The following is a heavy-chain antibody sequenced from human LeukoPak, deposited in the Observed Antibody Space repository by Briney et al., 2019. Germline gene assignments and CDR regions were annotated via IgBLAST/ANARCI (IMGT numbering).Heavy chain of an antibody. D-gene: IGHD4-23*01. CDR3: ASESAFGGFRDAFDI. J-gene: IGHJ3*02. CDR1: GGTFSSYA. V-gene: IGHV1-69*05. Sequence: GASVKVSCKASGGTFSSYAISWVRQAPGQGLEWMGRIIPIFGTANYAQKFQGRVTITTDESTSTAYMELSSLRSEDMAVYYCASESAFGGFRDAFDIWGQGTMVTVSS. CDR2: IIPIFGTA.